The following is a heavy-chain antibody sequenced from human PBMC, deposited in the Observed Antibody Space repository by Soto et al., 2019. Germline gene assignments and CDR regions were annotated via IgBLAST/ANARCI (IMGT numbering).Heavy chain of an antibody. CDR1: GGTFSSYA. V-gene: IGHV1-69*12. Sequence: QVQLVQSGAEVKKPGSSVKVSCKASGGTFSSYAISWVRQAPGQGLEWMGGIIPIFGTANYAQKFQGRVTITADEATSTDYMELISLRSEDTAVYYCARTVTMIVGDDAFDIWGQGTMVTVSS. CDR3: ARTVTMIVGDDAFDI. D-gene: IGHD3-22*01. J-gene: IGHJ3*02. CDR2: IIPIFGTA.